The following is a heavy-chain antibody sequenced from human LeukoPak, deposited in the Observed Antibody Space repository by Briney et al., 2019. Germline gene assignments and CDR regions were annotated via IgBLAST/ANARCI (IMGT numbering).Heavy chain of an antibody. CDR3: AKDYYDSSGYYFDY. CDR2: ISWNSGSI. V-gene: IGHV3-9*01. D-gene: IGHD3-22*01. CDR1: GFTFDDYA. Sequence: GGSLRLSCAASGFTFDDYAIHWVRQAPGKGLEWASGISWNSGSIGYADSVKGRFTISRDNAKNSLYLQMNSLRAEDTALYYCAKDYYDSSGYYFDYWGQGTLVTVSS. J-gene: IGHJ4*02.